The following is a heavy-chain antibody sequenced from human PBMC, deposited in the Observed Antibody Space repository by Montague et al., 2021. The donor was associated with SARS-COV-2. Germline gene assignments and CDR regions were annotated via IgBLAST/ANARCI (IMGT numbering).Heavy chain of an antibody. J-gene: IGHJ5*01. Sequence: SLRLSCAASGFTVSSYAMHWVRQAPGKGLEWVAVISYDGSNQYYADSVXGLFTISRDNSKNTLYLQMNSLRAEDTAVYYCARVFSSSGLWFDPWGQGTLVTVSS. CDR2: ISYDGSNQ. CDR1: GFTVSSYA. CDR3: ARVFSSSGLWFDP. V-gene: IGHV3-30*04. D-gene: IGHD6-19*01.